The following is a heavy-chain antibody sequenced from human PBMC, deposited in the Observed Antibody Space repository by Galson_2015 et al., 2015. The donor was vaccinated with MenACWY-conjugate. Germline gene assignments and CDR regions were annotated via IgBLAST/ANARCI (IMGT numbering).Heavy chain of an antibody. J-gene: IGHJ3*02. Sequence: SLRLSCAASGFTFSIYAMSWVRQAPGKGLEWVSTISDSGDTTYFADSVRGRFTVSRDNSKNTLYLQINSLRAEDTAVFYCAKGFYRGPVGNAFDIWGQGTMVTVSS. CDR2: ISDSGDTT. D-gene: IGHD6-13*01. CDR1: GFTFSIYA. V-gene: IGHV3-23*01. CDR3: AKGFYRGPVGNAFDI.